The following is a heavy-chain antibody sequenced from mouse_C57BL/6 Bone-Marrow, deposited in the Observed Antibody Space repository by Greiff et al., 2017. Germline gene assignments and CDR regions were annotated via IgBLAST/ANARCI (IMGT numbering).Heavy chain of an antibody. D-gene: IGHD1-1*01. Sequence: VQLVESGAELVRPGASVTLSCKASGYTFTDYEMHWVKQTPVHGLEWIGAIDPETGGTAYNQKFKGKAILTADKSSSTAYMELRSLTSEDSAVYYCTRDYYYGSSYPWFAYWGQGTLVTVSA. V-gene: IGHV1-15*01. CDR1: GYTFTDYE. J-gene: IGHJ3*01. CDR3: TRDYYYGSSYPWFAY. CDR2: IDPETGGT.